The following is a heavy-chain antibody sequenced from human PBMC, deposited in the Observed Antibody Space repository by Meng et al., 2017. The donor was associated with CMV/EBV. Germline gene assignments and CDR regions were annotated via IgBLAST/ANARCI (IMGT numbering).Heavy chain of an antibody. Sequence: SETLSLTCTVSGGSISSYYWSWIRQPPGKGLEWIGYIYYSGSTNYNPSLKSRVTISVDTSKNQFSLKLSSVTAADTAVYYCASFPHYYYYGMDVWGQGTTVIVSS. CDR3: ASFPHYYYYGMDV. CDR2: IYYSGST. V-gene: IGHV4-59*01. CDR1: GGSISSYY. J-gene: IGHJ6*02.